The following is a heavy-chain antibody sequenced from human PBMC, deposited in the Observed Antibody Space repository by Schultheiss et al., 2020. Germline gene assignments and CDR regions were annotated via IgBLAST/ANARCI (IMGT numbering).Heavy chain of an antibody. D-gene: IGHD7-27*01. Sequence: GGSLRLSCAASGFTFSNAWMSWVRQAPEKGLEWVSYISSSSSYTNYADSVKGRFTISRDNSKNTLYLQMNSLRTEDTAVYYCAKGRNWGIRNWFDPWGQGTLVTVSS. CDR3: AKGRNWGIRNWFDP. CDR1: GFTFSNAW. V-gene: IGHV3-11*06. J-gene: IGHJ5*02. CDR2: ISSSSSYT.